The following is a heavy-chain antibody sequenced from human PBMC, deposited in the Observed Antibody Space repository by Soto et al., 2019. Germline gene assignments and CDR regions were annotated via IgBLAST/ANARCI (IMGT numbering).Heavy chain of an antibody. J-gene: IGHJ2*01. V-gene: IGHV4-30-4*01. CDR1: GGSISSGDYY. D-gene: IGHD7-27*01. CDR2: IYYGGST. CDR3: ARLSNWGAWYSDL. Sequence: QVQLQESGPGLVKPSQTLSLTCTVSGGSISSGDYYWTWIRQPPGKGLEWIGYIYYGGSTYYNPSLKSRVTISVDTSKNQFALKLNSVTAADAAVYYWARLSNWGAWYSDLWGRGTLVTVSS.